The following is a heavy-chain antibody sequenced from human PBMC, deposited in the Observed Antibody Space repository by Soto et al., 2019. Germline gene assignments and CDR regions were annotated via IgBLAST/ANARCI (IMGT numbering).Heavy chain of an antibody. CDR1: GGSIMSFY. D-gene: IGHD5-12*01. Sequence: QVRLQESGPGLIKPSETLSLSYTVSGGSIMSFYWSWIRPPPGRGLVCIGFIYYAGSTKYNPSLHYRFTIYVYTYKNQVSLGVTSVTASDTAVYYCSRLLVATETVDYWGQGTLLIVSS. CDR2: IYYAGST. V-gene: IGHV4-59*08. J-gene: IGHJ4*02. CDR3: SRLLVATETVDY.